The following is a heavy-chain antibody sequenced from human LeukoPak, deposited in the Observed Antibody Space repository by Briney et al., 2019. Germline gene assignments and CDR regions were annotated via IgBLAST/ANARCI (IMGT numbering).Heavy chain of an antibody. CDR1: GFSVSDYY. CDR2: IYSDGRT. CDR3: ARDDIPVI. V-gene: IGHV3-53*01. D-gene: IGHD2-15*01. Sequence: QPGGPLRLSCGASGFSVSDYYMNWVRQAPGKGLEWVSFIYSDGRTYYADSAKGRFTISRDNSRNTLYLQMNSLRVEDTAVYYCARDDIPVIWGQGTLVTVSS. J-gene: IGHJ4*02.